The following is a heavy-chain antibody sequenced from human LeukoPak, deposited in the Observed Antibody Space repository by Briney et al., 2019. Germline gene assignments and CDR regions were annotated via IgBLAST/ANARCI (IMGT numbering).Heavy chain of an antibody. Sequence: GASVKVSCKVSGYTLTELSMHWVRQAPGKGLEWMGGFDPEDGETIYAQKFQGRVTMTEDTSTDTAYMELSSLRSEDTAVYYCATDQSYSSGWSFDYWGQGTLVTVSS. CDR1: GYTLTELS. CDR2: FDPEDGET. D-gene: IGHD6-19*01. CDR3: ATDQSYSSGWSFDY. J-gene: IGHJ4*02. V-gene: IGHV1-24*01.